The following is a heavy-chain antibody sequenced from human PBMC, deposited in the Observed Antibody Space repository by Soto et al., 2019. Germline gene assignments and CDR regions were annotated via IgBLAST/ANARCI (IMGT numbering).Heavy chain of an antibody. V-gene: IGHV3-72*01. CDR1: GLIFSDYH. CDR2: IRRKANSYTT. J-gene: IGHJ6*02. D-gene: IGHD3-10*01. Sequence: EVQLVESGGGLVQPGGSLRLSCAASGLIFSDYHMDWVRQAPGKGLEGVGRIRRKANSYTTEYAASVKGRFTISRDDSKNSLYLQMNRLKSEDTAVYYCAMLGGWSGGSSGMDVWGQGTTVTVSS. CDR3: AMLGGWSGGSSGMDV.